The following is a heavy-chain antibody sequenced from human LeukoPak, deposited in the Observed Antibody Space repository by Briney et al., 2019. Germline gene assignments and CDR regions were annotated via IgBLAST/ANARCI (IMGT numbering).Heavy chain of an antibody. CDR1: GGTFSSSA. CDR3: ARDQGLTAPPPYGLDV. CDR2: IISVLNIT. J-gene: IGHJ6*02. D-gene: IGHD5-18*01. V-gene: IGHV1-69*04. Sequence: SVKVSCKTSGGTFSSSAITWVRQAPGQGLELMGRIISVLNITSYAQKFQGRVTITADTSTSTVYMELSSLRSEETAVYYCARDQGLTAPPPYGLDVWGQGTTVIVSS.